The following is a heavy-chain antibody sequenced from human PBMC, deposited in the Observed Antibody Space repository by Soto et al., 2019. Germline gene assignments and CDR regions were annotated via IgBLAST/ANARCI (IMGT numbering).Heavy chain of an antibody. D-gene: IGHD1-7*01. Sequence: EVQLVESGGNLVQPGGSLRLSCAGSGFTFSDYYIDWGRQAPGKGLEWVGRSRDKGNSYSTDYGASVRGRFTVSRDGSKTSLYLQMNSLETGDTALYYCVRSLPGTTSFDYWGRGTLVTVSS. J-gene: IGHJ4*02. V-gene: IGHV3-72*01. CDR3: VRSLPGTTSFDY. CDR2: SRDKGNSYST. CDR1: GFTFSDYY.